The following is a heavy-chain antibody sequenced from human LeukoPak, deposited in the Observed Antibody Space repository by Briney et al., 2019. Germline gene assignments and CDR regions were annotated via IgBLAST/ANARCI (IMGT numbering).Heavy chain of an antibody. D-gene: IGHD2-2*01. CDR3: AKVRLSSTQAGYYFDY. CDR1: GFTFSSYA. Sequence: PGGSLRLSCAASGFTFSSYAMSWVRQAPGKGLEGVSAISGSGGSTYYADSVKGRFTISRDNSKNTLYLQMNSLRAEDTAVYYCAKVRLSSTQAGYYFDYWGQGTLVTVSS. V-gene: IGHV3-23*01. J-gene: IGHJ4*02. CDR2: ISGSGGST.